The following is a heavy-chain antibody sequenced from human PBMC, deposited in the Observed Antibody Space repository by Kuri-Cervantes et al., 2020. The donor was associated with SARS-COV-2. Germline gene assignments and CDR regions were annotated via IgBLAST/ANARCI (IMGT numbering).Heavy chain of an antibody. J-gene: IGHJ4*02. D-gene: IGHD2-15*01. Sequence: GESLKISCAASGFTFSSYAMSWVRQAPGKGLEWVSAISGSGGSTYYADSVKGRFTISRDNSKNTLYLQMNSLRAEDTAVYYCAKESCSGGSCYLRYWGQGTLVTVSS. CDR3: AKESCSGGSCYLRY. V-gene: IGHV3-23*01. CDR1: GFTFSSYA. CDR2: ISGSGGST.